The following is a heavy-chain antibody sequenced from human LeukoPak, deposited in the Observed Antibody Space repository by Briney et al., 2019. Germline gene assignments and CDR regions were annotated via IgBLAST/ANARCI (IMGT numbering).Heavy chain of an antibody. CDR3: AKGGRYCGGDCQYYFDY. CDR2: ISGSGGST. Sequence: GSLRLSCAASGFTFSSYAMSWVRQAPGKGLEWVSAISGSGGSTYYADSVKGRFTISRDNSKNTLYLQMNSLRAEDTAVYYRAKGGRYCGGDCQYYFDYWGQGTLVTVSS. D-gene: IGHD2-21*01. J-gene: IGHJ4*02. V-gene: IGHV3-23*01. CDR1: GFTFSSYA.